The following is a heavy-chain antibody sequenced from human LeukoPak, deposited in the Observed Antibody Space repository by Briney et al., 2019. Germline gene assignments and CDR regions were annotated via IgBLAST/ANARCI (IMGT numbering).Heavy chain of an antibody. CDR2: ISYDGSNK. Sequence: PGRSLRLSCAASGFTFSSYVMHWVRQAPGKGLEWVAVISYDGSNKYYADSVKGRFTISRDNSKNTLYLQMNSLRPEDASVYYCAKTGSGWYFDYWGQGTLVTVSS. CDR3: AKTGSGWYFDY. J-gene: IGHJ4*02. CDR1: GFTFSSYV. V-gene: IGHV3-30*18. D-gene: IGHD6-19*01.